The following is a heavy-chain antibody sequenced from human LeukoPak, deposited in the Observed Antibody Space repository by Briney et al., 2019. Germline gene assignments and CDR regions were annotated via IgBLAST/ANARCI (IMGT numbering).Heavy chain of an antibody. CDR3: ASLGATTLFGCY. D-gene: IGHD1-26*01. CDR2: ISSSSSYI. CDR1: GFTFSSYS. Sequence: GGSLRLSCAASGFTFSSYSMNWVRQAPGKGLEWVSSISSSSSYIYYADSVKGRFTISRDNAKNSLYLQMNSLRAEDTAVYYCASLGATTLFGCYWGQGTLVTVSS. V-gene: IGHV3-21*01. J-gene: IGHJ4*02.